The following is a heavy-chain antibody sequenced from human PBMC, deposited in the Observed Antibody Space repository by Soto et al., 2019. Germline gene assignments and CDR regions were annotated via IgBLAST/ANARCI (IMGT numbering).Heavy chain of an antibody. J-gene: IGHJ4*02. Sequence: QLQLRESGPGLVKPSETLSLTCTVSGGSISSSSYYWGWIRQPPGKGLEWIGSIYYSGSTYYNPSLKSRVTISVDTSKNQFSLKLSSVTAADTAVYYCARRQRSSSWYESSFDYWGQGTLVTVSS. CDR3: ARRQRSSSWYESSFDY. CDR1: GGSISSSSYY. D-gene: IGHD6-13*01. CDR2: IYYSGST. V-gene: IGHV4-39*01.